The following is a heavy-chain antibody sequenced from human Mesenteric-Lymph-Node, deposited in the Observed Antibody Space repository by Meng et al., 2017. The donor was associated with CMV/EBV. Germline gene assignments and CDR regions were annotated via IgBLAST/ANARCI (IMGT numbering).Heavy chain of an antibody. D-gene: IGHD2-15*01. CDR1: GFTFSSYE. CDR2: IGSSGRTI. J-gene: IGHJ6*02. CDR3: ARGKDLDV. V-gene: IGHV3-48*03. Sequence: GGSLRLSCSASGFTFSSYEMNWVRQAPGKGLEWVSYIGSSGRTIYYADSVKGRFTISRDNAKNSLYLQMNILRADDTAVYYCARGKDLDVWGQGTTVTVSS.